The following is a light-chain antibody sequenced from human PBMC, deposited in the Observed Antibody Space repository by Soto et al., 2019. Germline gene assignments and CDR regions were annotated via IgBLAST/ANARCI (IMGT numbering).Light chain of an antibody. J-gene: IGLJ2*01. Sequence: QSALTQPRSVSGSPGQSVTISCTGTSSDVGSVSWYQQHPGRAPKLMIYDVTKRPSGVPDRFSGSQSGNTASLAISGLQAEDEADYYCCSYAGRYTVVFGGGTQLTVL. CDR3: CSYAGRYTVV. CDR1: SSDVGS. CDR2: DVT. V-gene: IGLV2-11*01.